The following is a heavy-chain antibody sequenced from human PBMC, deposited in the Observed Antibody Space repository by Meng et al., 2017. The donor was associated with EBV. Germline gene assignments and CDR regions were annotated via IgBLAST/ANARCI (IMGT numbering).Heavy chain of an antibody. CDR2: IPSDASHNK. V-gene: IGHV3-30*18. CDR3: AKDLSGRFNP. D-gene: IGHD1-14*01. CDR1: GFTFSNYG. Sequence: QEALVEAGGGVVQPGRFLRLSCAASGFTFSNYGFHWVRQAPGKGPEWVAIIPSDASHNKYYADSVKGRFTISRDNSKNTLYLQMNSLRTEDTAVYYCAKDLSGRFNPWGQGTLVTASS. J-gene: IGHJ5*02.